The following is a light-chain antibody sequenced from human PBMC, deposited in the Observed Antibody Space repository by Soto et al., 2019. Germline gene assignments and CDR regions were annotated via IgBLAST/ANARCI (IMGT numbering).Light chain of an antibody. CDR2: GVT. CDR1: TNDVGGYNY. J-gene: IGLJ3*02. Sequence: QSAPTQPASVSGSPGQSITISCSGTTNDVGGYNYVSWYQQHPGKAPKLLIYGVTDRPSGVSSRFSGSKSGNAASLTISGLQAEDEGDYYCSSYTSSYTWIFGGGTKVTVL. V-gene: IGLV2-14*03. CDR3: SSYTSSYTWI.